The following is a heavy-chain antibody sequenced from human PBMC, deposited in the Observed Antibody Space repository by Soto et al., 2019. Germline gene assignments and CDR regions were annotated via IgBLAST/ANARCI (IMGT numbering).Heavy chain of an antibody. V-gene: IGHV1-69*13. CDR2: IIPIFDTA. CDR3: ARELNYDILTALGVAAFDI. D-gene: IGHD3-9*01. J-gene: IGHJ3*02. Sequence: GASVKVSCKTSGGTFSSYAISWVRQAPGQGLEWMGGIIPIFDTANYAQKFQGRVTITADESTSTAYMELSSLRSEDTAVYYCARELNYDILTALGVAAFDIWGQGTMVTVSS. CDR1: GGTFSSYA.